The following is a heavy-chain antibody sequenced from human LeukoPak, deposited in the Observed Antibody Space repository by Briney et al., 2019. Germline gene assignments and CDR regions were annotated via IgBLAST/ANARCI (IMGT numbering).Heavy chain of an antibody. J-gene: IGHJ4*02. CDR2: INPNSGGT. CDR1: GFTFSSYG. V-gene: IGHV1-2*02. D-gene: IGHD6-13*01. Sequence: GGSLRLSCAASGFTFSSYGMHWVRQAPGQGLEWMGWINPNSGGTNYAQKFQGRVTMTRDTSISTAYMELSRLRSDDTAVYYCARDGLAAALYYFDYWGQGTLVTVSS. CDR3: ARDGLAAALYYFDY.